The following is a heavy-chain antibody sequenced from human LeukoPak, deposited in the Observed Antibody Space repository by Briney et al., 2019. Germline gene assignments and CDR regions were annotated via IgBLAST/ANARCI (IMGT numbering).Heavy chain of an antibody. D-gene: IGHD5-24*01. CDR1: GFTYSTYA. CDR2: ISGSGIHA. Sequence: PGGSLRLSCAASGFTYSTYAMGWVRQAPGKGLEWVSAISGSGIHAYYPDSVKGRFTISRDNSKNTLYLQMNSLRAEDTAVYYCAKALRRDGYNYEKGMDAWGQGTTVTVSS. V-gene: IGHV3-23*01. CDR3: AKALRRDGYNYEKGMDA. J-gene: IGHJ6*02.